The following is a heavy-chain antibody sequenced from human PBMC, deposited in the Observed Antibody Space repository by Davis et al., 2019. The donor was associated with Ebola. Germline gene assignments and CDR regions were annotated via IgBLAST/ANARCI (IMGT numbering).Heavy chain of an antibody. J-gene: IGHJ4*02. V-gene: IGHV3-48*01. CDR3: ARDGSNSYLDY. Sequence: GESLKISCAASGFTFSSYSMNWVRQAPGKGLEWVSYISSSSSTIYYADSVKGRFTISRDNAKNSLYLQMNSLRAEDTAVYYCARDGSNSYLDYWGQGNLVTVSS. CDR1: GFTFSSYS. D-gene: IGHD6-6*01. CDR2: ISSSSSTI.